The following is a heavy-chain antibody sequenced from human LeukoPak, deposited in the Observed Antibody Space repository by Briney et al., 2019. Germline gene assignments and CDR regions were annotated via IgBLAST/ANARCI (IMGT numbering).Heavy chain of an antibody. D-gene: IGHD3-10*01. CDR3: ARDSGTTGEVKFDP. Sequence: SETLSLTCTVSGGSISSYYWSWIRQPAGKGLELIGRIYSSGSTNYNPSLKSRVTMSVDTSKNQFSLKLSSVTAADTAIYYCARDSGTTGEVKFDPWGQGTLVTVSS. CDR1: GGSISSYY. CDR2: IYSSGST. V-gene: IGHV4-4*07. J-gene: IGHJ5*02.